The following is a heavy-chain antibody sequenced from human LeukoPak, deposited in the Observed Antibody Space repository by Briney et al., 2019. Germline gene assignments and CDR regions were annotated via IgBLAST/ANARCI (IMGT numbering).Heavy chain of an antibody. J-gene: IGHJ4*02. CDR3: ASSGSYRFDY. V-gene: IGHV3-48*02. CDR2: ITASGTAM. Sequence: GGSLRLSCAASGFTFSSYSMNWVRQAPGKGLEWVSHITASGTAMFYADSVKGRLTISRDNAKNSLYLQMNSLRDEDTAVYYCASSGSYRFDYWGQGTLVTVPS. CDR1: GFTFSSYS. D-gene: IGHD1-26*01.